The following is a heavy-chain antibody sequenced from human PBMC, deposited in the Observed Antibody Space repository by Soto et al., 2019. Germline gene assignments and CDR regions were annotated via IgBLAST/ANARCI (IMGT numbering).Heavy chain of an antibody. CDR1: GFTFSDYY. CDR3: PRVAYDAFDI. V-gene: IGHV3-11*05. CDR2: ISSSRSYT. Sequence: QVQLVESGGGLVKPGGSLRLSCAASGFTFSDYYMNWIRQAPGKGLEWVSYISSSRSYTNYADSVKGRFTISRDNAKNSLYLPINCLRSEDTSVPYCPRVAYDAFDISGQGTMVTVSS. D-gene: IGHD3-16*01. J-gene: IGHJ3*02.